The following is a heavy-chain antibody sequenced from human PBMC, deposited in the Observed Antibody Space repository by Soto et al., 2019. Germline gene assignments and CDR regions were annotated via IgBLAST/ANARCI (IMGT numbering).Heavy chain of an antibody. J-gene: IGHJ4*02. V-gene: IGHV3-74*01. Sequence: EVQLVESGGGLVQPGGSLRLSCATSGFTFSSYWMHWVRQVPGKGLLWVSRIDEYGNTINYANSVRGRFTISRDNARNTLYLEVNCLRGEDTALYYCTRDSGGKGAYWGPGTLVTVSS. CDR1: GFTFSSYW. D-gene: IGHD3-16*01. CDR2: IDEYGNTI. CDR3: TRDSGGKGAY.